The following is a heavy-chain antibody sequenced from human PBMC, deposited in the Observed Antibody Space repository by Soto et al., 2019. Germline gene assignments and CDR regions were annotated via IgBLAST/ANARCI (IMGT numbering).Heavy chain of an antibody. J-gene: IGHJ6*03. CDR2: ISGSGGST. Sequence: GGSLRLSCAASGFTFSSYAMSWVRQAPGKGLEWVSAISGSGGSTYYADSVKGRFTISRDNSKNTLYLQMNSLRAEDTAVYYCAKDRLYYDILTGQLLGYYYYMDVWGKGTTVTVSS. CDR1: GFTFSSYA. CDR3: AKDRLYYDILTGQLLGYYYYMDV. V-gene: IGHV3-23*01. D-gene: IGHD3-9*01.